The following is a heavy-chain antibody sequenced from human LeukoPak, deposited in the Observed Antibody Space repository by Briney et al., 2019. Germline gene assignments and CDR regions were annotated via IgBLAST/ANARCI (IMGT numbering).Heavy chain of an antibody. CDR2: ISGSGGST. J-gene: IGHJ4*02. V-gene: IGHV3-23*01. CDR1: GFTFSSYA. D-gene: IGHD3-22*01. CDR3: AKDRGSSGYYDISFDY. Sequence: TGGSLRLSCAASGFTFSSYAMSWVRQAPGKGLEWVSAISGSGGSTYYADSVKGRFTISRDNSKNTLYLQMNSLRAEDTAVYYCAKDRGSSGYYDISFDYWGQGTLVTVSS.